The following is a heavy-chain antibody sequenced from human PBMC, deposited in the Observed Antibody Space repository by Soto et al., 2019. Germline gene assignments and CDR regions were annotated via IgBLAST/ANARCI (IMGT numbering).Heavy chain of an antibody. Sequence: QVQLVQSGAEVKKPGSSVKVSCKASGGTFSSYAISWVRQAPGQGLEWMGGIIPIFGTANYAQKFQGRVKITADEATSTAYMELSSLRSEDTAVYYCARQGYCISTSCYGDYYGMDVWGQGTTVTVSS. V-gene: IGHV1-69*12. CDR2: IIPIFGTA. CDR1: GGTFSSYA. CDR3: ARQGYCISTSCYGDYYGMDV. D-gene: IGHD2-2*01. J-gene: IGHJ6*02.